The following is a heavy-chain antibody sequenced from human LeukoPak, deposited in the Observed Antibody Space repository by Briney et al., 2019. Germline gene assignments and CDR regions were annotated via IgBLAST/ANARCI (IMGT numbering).Heavy chain of an antibody. J-gene: IGHJ4*02. CDR2: ISSSGSTT. Sequence: PGASLRLSCVDSGFTFSSFAMSWVRQAPGKGLEWVSTISSSGSTTYYVDSVKGRFTISRDNSRNTLYLQMNSLRGEDTAVYYCARESPAFHYWGQGTLVTVS. CDR3: ARESPAFHY. CDR1: GFTFSSFA. V-gene: IGHV3-23*01.